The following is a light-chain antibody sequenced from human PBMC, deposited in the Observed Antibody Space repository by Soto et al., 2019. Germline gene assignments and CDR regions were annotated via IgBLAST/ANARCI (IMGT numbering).Light chain of an antibody. CDR1: QSVSSY. CDR2: DAS. Sequence: EIVLTQSPATLSLSPGERATLSCRASQSVSSYLAWYQQKPGQAPRLLIYDASNRATGIPARFSGSGSGTDFTHTISRLEPEEFAVYYCQQRRNWYTFGQGTKLEIK. J-gene: IGKJ2*01. CDR3: QQRRNWYT. V-gene: IGKV3-11*01.